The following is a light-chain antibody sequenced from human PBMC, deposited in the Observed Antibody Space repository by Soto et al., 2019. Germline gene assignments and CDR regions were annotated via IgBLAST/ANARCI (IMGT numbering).Light chain of an antibody. Sequence: DIQLTQSPSLLSASIGDRVTITCRASHDISTFLAWYQQKPGKAPKLLIYEASTLQSGVPSRFSGSGSGTEFTLTISGLLPEDFAAYHCQQRYTLPFTFGQGTRLDTK. CDR2: EAS. J-gene: IGKJ5*01. CDR1: HDISTF. CDR3: QQRYTLPFT. V-gene: IGKV1-9*01.